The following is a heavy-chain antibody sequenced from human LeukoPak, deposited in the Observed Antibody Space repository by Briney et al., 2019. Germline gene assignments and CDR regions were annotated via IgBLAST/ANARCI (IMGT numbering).Heavy chain of an antibody. CDR2: ISYDGSNK. V-gene: IGHV3-30-3*01. CDR1: GFTFSSYA. Sequence: PGGSLRLSCAASGFTFSSYAMHWVRQAPGKGLEWVAVISYDGSNKYYADSVKGRFTISRDNSKNTLYLQMNSLRAEDTAVYYCARDLLIGGYSYGPLVNWGQGTLVTVSS. J-gene: IGHJ4*02. D-gene: IGHD5-18*01. CDR3: ARDLLIGGYSYGPLVN.